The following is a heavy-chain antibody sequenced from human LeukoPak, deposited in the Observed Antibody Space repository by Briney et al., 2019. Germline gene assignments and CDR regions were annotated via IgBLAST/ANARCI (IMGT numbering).Heavy chain of an antibody. CDR3: ARDRAYNYLSDY. CDR1: GLNFSSRW. Sequence: PGGSLRLSCAASGLNFSSRWMNWVRQAPGQGLEWVASIKEDGSEKHYVDSVKGRFTISRDNAKNSLYLQMNSLRAEDTAVYYCARDRAYNYLSDYWGQGTLVTVSS. CDR2: IKEDGSEK. J-gene: IGHJ4*02. V-gene: IGHV3-7*01. D-gene: IGHD5-18*01.